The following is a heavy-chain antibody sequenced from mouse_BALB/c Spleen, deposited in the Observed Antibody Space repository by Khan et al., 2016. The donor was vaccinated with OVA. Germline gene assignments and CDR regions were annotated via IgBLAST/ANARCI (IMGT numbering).Heavy chain of an antibody. CDR2: INPSSGYT. D-gene: IGHD2-14*01. V-gene: IGHV1-4*01. Sequence: QVQLQQSGAELARPGASVKMSCKASGYTFTSYTIHWIKKRPGQGLEWIGYINPSSGYTNYNQKLKDKATLNADKSYTTDYMQLSSLTSDDAAVYYCARDGAYYRNDGCFAYWGQGTLVTVSA. CDR3: ARDGAYYRNDGCFAY. J-gene: IGHJ3*01. CDR1: GYTFTSYT.